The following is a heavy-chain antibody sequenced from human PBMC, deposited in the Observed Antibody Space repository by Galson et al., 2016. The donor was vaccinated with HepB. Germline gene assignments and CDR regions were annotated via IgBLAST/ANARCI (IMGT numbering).Heavy chain of an antibody. Sequence: CAISGDSVSSNSATWNWIRQSPSRGLEWLGRTYYRSKWYNDYALSVKSRITINPDTSKNQFPLQLNSVTPEDTAVYYCARVRSGYSGYANPYYYGMDVWGQGTTVTVSS. CDR3: ARVRSGYSGYANPYYYGMDV. CDR1: GDSVSSNSAT. V-gene: IGHV6-1*01. D-gene: IGHD5-12*01. J-gene: IGHJ6*02. CDR2: TYYRSKWYN.